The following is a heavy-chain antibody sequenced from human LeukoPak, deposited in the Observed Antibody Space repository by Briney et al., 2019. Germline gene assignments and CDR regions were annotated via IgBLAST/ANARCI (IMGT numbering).Heavy chain of an antibody. J-gene: IGHJ4*02. Sequence: PSETLSLTCTVSGGSISSNYWSWIRQPPGKGLEWIGYIYYSGSTNFNPSLKSRVTISVDTSKNQFSLKLSSVTAADTAVYYCARAVGLTQGGTFDYWGQGTLVTVSS. V-gene: IGHV4-59*08. CDR1: GGSISSNY. CDR3: ARAVGLTQGGTFDY. CDR2: IYYSGST. D-gene: IGHD1-1*01.